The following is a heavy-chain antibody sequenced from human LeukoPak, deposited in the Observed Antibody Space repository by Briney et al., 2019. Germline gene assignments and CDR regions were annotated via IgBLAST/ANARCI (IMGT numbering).Heavy chain of an antibody. CDR3: ARHYYDSYLDAFDI. CDR2: IYHSGST. D-gene: IGHD3-22*01. Sequence: PSETLSLTCAVSGGSISSGGYSWSWIRQPPGKGLEWIGYIYHSGSTCYNPSLKSRVTISVDRSKNQFSLKLSSVTAADTAVYYCARHYYDSYLDAFDIWGQGTMVTVSS. CDR1: GGSISSGGYS. V-gene: IGHV4-30-2*01. J-gene: IGHJ3*02.